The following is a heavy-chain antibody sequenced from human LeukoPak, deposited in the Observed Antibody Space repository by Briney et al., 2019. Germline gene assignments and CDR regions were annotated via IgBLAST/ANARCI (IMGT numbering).Heavy chain of an antibody. D-gene: IGHD6-19*01. CDR2: IYYSGST. Sequence: SETLSLTCTVSGGSISSYYWSWIRQPPGKGLEWIGYIYYSGSTNYNPSLKSRVTISVDTSKNQFSLKLSSVTAADTAVYYCARVIAVAGRSGFDYWGQGTLVTVSS. V-gene: IGHV4-59*12. J-gene: IGHJ4*02. CDR1: GGSISSYY. CDR3: ARVIAVAGRSGFDY.